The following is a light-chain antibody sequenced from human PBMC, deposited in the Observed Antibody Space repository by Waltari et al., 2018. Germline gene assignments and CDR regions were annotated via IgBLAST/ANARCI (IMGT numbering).Light chain of an antibody. CDR3: SSYTTGSTRYV. CDR2: DVN. J-gene: IGLJ1*01. CDR1: SSDLGAHNF. Sequence: QSAPTQPASVSGSPGQSITLSCTGTSSDLGAHNFVSLYQKHPGKTPKVMIYDVNKRPSGVSSRFSGSKSGNTASLTISGLQAEDEADYYCSSYTTGSTRYVFGSGTKVTVL. V-gene: IGLV2-14*03.